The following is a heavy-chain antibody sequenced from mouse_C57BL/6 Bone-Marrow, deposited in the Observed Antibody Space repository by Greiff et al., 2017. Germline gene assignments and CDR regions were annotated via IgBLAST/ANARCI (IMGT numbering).Heavy chain of an antibody. V-gene: IGHV1-26*01. CDR1: GYTFTDYY. Sequence: EVQLQQSGPELVKPGASVKISCKASGYTFTDYYMNWVKQSHGKSLEWIGDINPNNGGTSYNQKFKGKATLTVDKSSSTAYMELRSLTSEDSAVYYCARKGSIWYFDVWGTGTTVTVSS. D-gene: IGHD1-1*02. CDR2: INPNNGGT. CDR3: ARKGSIWYFDV. J-gene: IGHJ1*03.